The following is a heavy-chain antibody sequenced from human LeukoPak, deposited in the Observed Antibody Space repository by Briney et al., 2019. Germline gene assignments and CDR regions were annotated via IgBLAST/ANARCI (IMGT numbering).Heavy chain of an antibody. CDR1: GGSFSGYY. CDR2: INHSGST. V-gene: IGHV4-34*01. Sequence: SETLSLTCAVYGGSFSGYYWSWIRQPPGKGLEWIGEINHSGSTNYNPSLKSRVTISVDTSKNQFSLKLSSVTAADTAVYYCARPGPRYYYDSSGYAYFDYWGQGTLVTVFS. J-gene: IGHJ4*02. CDR3: ARPGPRYYYDSSGYAYFDY. D-gene: IGHD3-22*01.